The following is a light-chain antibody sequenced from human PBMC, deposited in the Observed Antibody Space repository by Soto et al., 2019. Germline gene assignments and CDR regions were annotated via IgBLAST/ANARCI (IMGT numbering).Light chain of an antibody. CDR3: QQCNNWPRT. V-gene: IGKV3-15*01. CDR1: HSVSSN. Sequence: EIVITQSPATLSVSPGERATLSCRASHSVSSNLAWYQQKPGQAPRLLIYGASTRATGIPARFSGSGSGTEFTLTISSLQSEDFAVYYCQQCNNWPRTFGQGTKV. CDR2: GAS. J-gene: IGKJ1*01.